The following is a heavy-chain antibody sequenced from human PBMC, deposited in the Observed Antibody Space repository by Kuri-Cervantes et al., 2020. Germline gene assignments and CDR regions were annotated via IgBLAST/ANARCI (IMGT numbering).Heavy chain of an antibody. D-gene: IGHD6-13*01. CDR2: INHSGST. V-gene: IGHV4-34*01. Sequence: GSLRLSCAASGFTFSNAWMSWIRQPPGKGLEWIGEINHSGSTNYNPSPKSRVTISVDTSKNQFSLKLSSVTAADTAVYYCARVAVAAAGTLDAFDIWGQGTMVTVSS. J-gene: IGHJ3*02. CDR3: ARVAVAAAGTLDAFDI. CDR1: GFTFSNAW.